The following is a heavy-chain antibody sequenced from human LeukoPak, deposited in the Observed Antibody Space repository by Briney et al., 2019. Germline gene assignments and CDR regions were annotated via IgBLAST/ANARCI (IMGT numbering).Heavy chain of an antibody. Sequence: PGGSLRLSRAASGFPFSTYNMNWVRQAPGKGLEWVSYISRTSRTIYYADSVKGRFTISRDNTKSSLDLQMNSLRAEDTAVYYCAVARRQGPTVTTFSPFDYWGQGTLVTVSS. J-gene: IGHJ4*02. CDR1: GFPFSTYN. V-gene: IGHV3-48*04. CDR2: ISRTSRTI. D-gene: IGHD4-17*01. CDR3: AVARRQGPTVTTFSPFDY.